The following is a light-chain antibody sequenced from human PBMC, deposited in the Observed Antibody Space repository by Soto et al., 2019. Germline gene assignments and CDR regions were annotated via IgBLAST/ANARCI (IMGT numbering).Light chain of an antibody. Sequence: QSVLTQPPSASGTPGQTVSISCSGTSSNMRTNTVNWYQHLPGTAPKLIIYSNDQRPSGVPDRFSASKSGTSASLAINGLQSADEAVYYCAAWDDSLAWVFGGGTQLTA. CDR2: SND. V-gene: IGLV1-44*01. CDR3: AAWDDSLAWV. J-gene: IGLJ7*02. CDR1: SSNMRTNT.